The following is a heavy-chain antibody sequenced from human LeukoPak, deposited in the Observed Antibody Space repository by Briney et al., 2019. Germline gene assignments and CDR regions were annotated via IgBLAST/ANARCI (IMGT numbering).Heavy chain of an antibody. D-gene: IGHD3-22*01. CDR3: ARVGKASSGYYPSSPFDY. J-gene: IGHJ4*02. CDR2: IKQDGSEK. V-gene: IGHV3-7*04. CDR1: GFTFSSYW. Sequence: PGGSLRLSCAASGFTFSSYWMSWVRQAPGKGLGWVANIKQDGSEKYYVDPVKGRFTISRDNAKNSLYLQMNSLRAEDTAVYYCARVGKASSGYYPSSPFDYWGQGTLVTVSS.